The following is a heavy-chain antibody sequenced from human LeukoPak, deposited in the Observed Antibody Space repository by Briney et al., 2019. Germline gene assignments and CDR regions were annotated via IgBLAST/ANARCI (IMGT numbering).Heavy chain of an antibody. D-gene: IGHD4-17*01. CDR1: GFAFSSYS. Sequence: GGSLRLSCAASGFAFSSYSMNWVRQASGKGLEWVSSISSSSSYIYYADSVKGRFTISRDNAKNSLYLQMNSLRAEDTAVYYCARGPGDYADYRGQGTLVTVSS. J-gene: IGHJ4*02. CDR2: ISSSSSYI. V-gene: IGHV3-21*01. CDR3: ARGPGDYADY.